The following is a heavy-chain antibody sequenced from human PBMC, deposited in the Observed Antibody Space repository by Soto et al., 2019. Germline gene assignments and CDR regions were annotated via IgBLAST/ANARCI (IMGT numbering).Heavy chain of an antibody. CDR1: GFTFSDYY. CDR3: ARVVSDVGDY. V-gene: IGHV3-11*03. Sequence: PGGSLRLSCGASGFTFSDYYMSWIRQAPGKGLEWVSYISSSSSYTNYADSVKGRFTISRDNAKNSLYLQMNSLRAEDTAVYYCARVVSDVGDYWGQGTLVTVSS. CDR2: ISSSSSYT. J-gene: IGHJ4*02. D-gene: IGHD2-2*01.